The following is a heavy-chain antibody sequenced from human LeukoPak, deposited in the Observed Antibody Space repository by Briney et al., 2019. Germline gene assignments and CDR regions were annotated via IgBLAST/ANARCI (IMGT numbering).Heavy chain of an antibody. Sequence: GASVKVSCKASGYTFTSYYMHWVRQAPGQGLEWMGIINPSGGSTSYAQKLQGRVTITRNTSISTTYMELSSLRSEDTAVYYCAREAPTSQSDYWGQGTLVTVSS. CDR2: INPSGGST. V-gene: IGHV1-46*01. CDR1: GYTFTSYY. J-gene: IGHJ4*02. CDR3: AREAPTSQSDY. D-gene: IGHD5-24*01.